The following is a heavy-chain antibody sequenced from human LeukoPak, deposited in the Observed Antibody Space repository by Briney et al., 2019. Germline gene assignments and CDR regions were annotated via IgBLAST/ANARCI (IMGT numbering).Heavy chain of an antibody. CDR2: IYYSGST. D-gene: IGHD6-6*01. V-gene: IGHV4-59*01. CDR1: GGSISSYH. Sequence: SETLSLTCTVSGGSISSYHWSWIRQPPGKGLEWIGYIYYSGSTNYNPSLKSRVTISVDTSKNQFSLKLRSVTAADTAVYYCARDRYSSSSTGYYYYYMDVWGKGTTVTVSS. CDR3: ARDRYSSSSTGYYYYYMDV. J-gene: IGHJ6*03.